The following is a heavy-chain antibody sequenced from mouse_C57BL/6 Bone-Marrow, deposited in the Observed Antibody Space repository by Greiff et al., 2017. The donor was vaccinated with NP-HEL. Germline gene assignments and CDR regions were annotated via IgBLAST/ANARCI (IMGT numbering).Heavy chain of an antibody. Sequence: VQLQQSGAELVRLGASVKLSCTASGFNIKDDYMHWVKQRPEQGLEWIGWIDPENGDTEYASKFQGKATITADTSSNTAYLQLSSLTSEDTAVYYCTGIYYDYDGYAMDYWGQGTSVTVSS. J-gene: IGHJ4*01. CDR3: TGIYYDYDGYAMDY. V-gene: IGHV14-4*01. CDR2: IDPENGDT. CDR1: GFNIKDDY. D-gene: IGHD2-4*01.